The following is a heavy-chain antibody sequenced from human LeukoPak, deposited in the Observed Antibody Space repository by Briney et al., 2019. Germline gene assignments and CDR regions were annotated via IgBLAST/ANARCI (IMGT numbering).Heavy chain of an antibody. CDR3: EKENINGGIVDGEDY. Sequence: ASVTVSCKASGYTFTDYYMHWVRQAPAQGLEGMGWINPDSGDTYYAQKFQGSITMTRDTSITTVYMELTMLTSDDTDVYYCEKENINGGIVDGEDYWGQGTLVTVSS. CDR1: GYTFTDYY. V-gene: IGHV1-2*02. J-gene: IGHJ4*02. CDR2: INPDSGDT. D-gene: IGHD3-16*01.